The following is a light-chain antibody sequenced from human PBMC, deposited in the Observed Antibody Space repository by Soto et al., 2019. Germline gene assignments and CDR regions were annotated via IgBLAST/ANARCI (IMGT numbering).Light chain of an antibody. J-gene: IGKJ3*01. Sequence: EIVLTQSPATLSLSPGERATLSCRASRSVSTSLAWYQQKPGQAPRLLIYEASKRATGIPARFSGSGSGTDFTLTISSLEPEDFAVYYCQQRSNWLFSFGPGTTVDTK. CDR3: QQRSNWLFS. CDR1: RSVSTS. CDR2: EAS. V-gene: IGKV3-11*01.